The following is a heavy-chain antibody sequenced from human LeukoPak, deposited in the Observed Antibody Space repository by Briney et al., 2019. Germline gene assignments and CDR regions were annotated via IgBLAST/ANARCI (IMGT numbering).Heavy chain of an antibody. CDR2: INHSGSA. V-gene: IGHV4-34*01. D-gene: IGHD4-17*01. Sequence: SETLSLTCAVSGGSFSGYYWTWIRQPPGKGLEWIGEINHSGSANYNPSLKSRVTISLDTSKNQFSLKVSSVTAADTAVYYCARGGGYGDYGTTPLDYWGQGTLVTVSS. CDR3: ARGGGYGDYGTTPLDY. CDR1: GGSFSGYY. J-gene: IGHJ4*02.